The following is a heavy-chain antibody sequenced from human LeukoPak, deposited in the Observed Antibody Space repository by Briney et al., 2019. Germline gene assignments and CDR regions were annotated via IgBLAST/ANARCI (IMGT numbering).Heavy chain of an antibody. Sequence: GESLKISCKGSGYRFTSDWIGWVRQMPGKGLEWMGIIYPGDSDTRYSPSFQGQVTISADKSISTAYLQWSSLKASDTAMYYCARRRDYGARYFDYWGQGTLVTVSS. CDR2: IYPGDSDT. CDR1: GYRFTSDW. CDR3: ARRRDYGARYFDY. V-gene: IGHV5-51*01. J-gene: IGHJ4*02. D-gene: IGHD4-17*01.